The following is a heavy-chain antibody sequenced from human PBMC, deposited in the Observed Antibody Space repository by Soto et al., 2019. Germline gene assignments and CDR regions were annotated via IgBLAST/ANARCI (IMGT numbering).Heavy chain of an antibody. CDR2: ISYDGSNK. D-gene: IGHD1-26*01. Sequence: GGSLRLSCAASGFTFSSYAMHWVRQAPGKGPEWVAVISYDGSNKYYADSVKGRFTISRDNSKNTLYLQMNSLRAEDTAVYYCARDRLAGSYYVYSFDYWGQGTLVTVSS. CDR1: GFTFSSYA. CDR3: ARDRLAGSYYVYSFDY. V-gene: IGHV3-30-3*01. J-gene: IGHJ4*02.